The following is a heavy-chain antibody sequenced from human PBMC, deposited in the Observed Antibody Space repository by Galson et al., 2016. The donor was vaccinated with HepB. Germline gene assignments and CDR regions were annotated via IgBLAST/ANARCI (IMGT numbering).Heavy chain of an antibody. CDR2: IWNDGTNK. V-gene: IGHV3-33*01. J-gene: IGHJ5*02. Sequence: SLRLSCAASGFTFGSYGMHWVRRAPGTGLEWVAAIWNDGTNKYSADSVKGRFTISRDNSKNTLYLQMNSLRAEDTAVYYCARDYGTTATRWFDPWGQGTLVTVSS. D-gene: IGHD1-1*01. CDR1: GFTFGSYG. CDR3: ARDYGTTATRWFDP.